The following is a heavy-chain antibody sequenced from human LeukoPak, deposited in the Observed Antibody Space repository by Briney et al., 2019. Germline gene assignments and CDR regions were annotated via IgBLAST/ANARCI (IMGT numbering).Heavy chain of an antibody. J-gene: IGHJ4*02. CDR2: INPSGGST. V-gene: IGHV1-46*01. Sequence: ASVKDSCKTSGYTFTSYGISWVRQAPGQGLEWMGIINPSGGSTSYAQKFQGRVTMTRDTSTSTVYMELSSLRSEDTAVYYCARYGDSTPDWGQGTLVTVSS. D-gene: IGHD4-17*01. CDR1: GYTFTSYG. CDR3: ARYGDSTPD.